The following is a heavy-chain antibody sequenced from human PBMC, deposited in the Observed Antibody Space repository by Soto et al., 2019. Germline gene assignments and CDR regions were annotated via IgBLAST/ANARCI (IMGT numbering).Heavy chain of an antibody. CDR2: IYYSGST. CDR3: ARGPYSGSYYYYYGMDV. D-gene: IGHD1-26*01. CDR1: GGSISSGDYY. Sequence: SETLSLTCTVSGGSISSGDYYWSWIRQPPGKGLEWIGYIYYSGSTYYNPSLKSRVTISVDTSKNQFSLKLSSVTAADTAVYYCARGPYSGSYYYYYGMDVWGQGTTVTVSS. V-gene: IGHV4-30-4*01. J-gene: IGHJ6*02.